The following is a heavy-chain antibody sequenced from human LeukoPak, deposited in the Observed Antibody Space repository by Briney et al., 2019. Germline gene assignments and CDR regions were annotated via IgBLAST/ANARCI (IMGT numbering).Heavy chain of an antibody. CDR3: AREGLINPFDY. CDR1: GFTFSSYA. Sequence: GGSLRLSCAASGFTFSSYAMHWVRQAPGKGLEWVAVISYDGSNKYYADSAKGRFTISRDNSKNTLYLQMNSLRAEDTAVYYCAREGLINPFDYWGQGTLVTVSS. V-gene: IGHV3-30*04. J-gene: IGHJ4*02. CDR2: ISYDGSNK. D-gene: IGHD2/OR15-2a*01.